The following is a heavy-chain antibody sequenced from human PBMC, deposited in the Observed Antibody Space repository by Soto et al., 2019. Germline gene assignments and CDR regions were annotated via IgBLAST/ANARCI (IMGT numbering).Heavy chain of an antibody. V-gene: IGHV3-53*01. J-gene: IGHJ4*02. Sequence: EVQLVESGGSLIQPGGSLRLSCAASGFSVSDYYMNWVRQAPGKGLEWVSIIYRGSTTYYADSVKDRFTISRDDSKNTLYLKMNSLRPEDTALYYCVRGPADSMLRLLEWPYGDYWGQGTLVTVTS. CDR3: VRGPADSMLRLLEWPYGDY. CDR1: GFSVSDYY. D-gene: IGHD3-3*01. CDR2: IYRGSTT.